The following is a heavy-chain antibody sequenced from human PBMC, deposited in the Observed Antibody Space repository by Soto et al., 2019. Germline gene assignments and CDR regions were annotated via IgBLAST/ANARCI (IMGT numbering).Heavy chain of an antibody. V-gene: IGHV4-30-2*01. CDR1: GGSISSGGYS. Sequence: SETLSLTCAVSGGSISSGGYSWGWIRQPPGKGLEWIGYIYHSGSTYYNPSLKSRVTISVDRSKNQFSLKLSSVTAADTAVYYCARVRDDYGIFDFWGQGTLVTVSS. CDR2: IYHSGST. D-gene: IGHD4-17*01. J-gene: IGHJ4*02. CDR3: ARVRDDYGIFDF.